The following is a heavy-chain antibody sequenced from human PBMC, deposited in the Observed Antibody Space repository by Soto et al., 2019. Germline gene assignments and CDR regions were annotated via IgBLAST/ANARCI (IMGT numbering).Heavy chain of an antibody. D-gene: IGHD3-9*01. J-gene: IGHJ3*02. CDR2: ISAYNGNT. V-gene: IGHV1-18*01. CDR1: GYTFTSYG. Sequence: APVKVSCKASGYTFTSYGISWVRQAPGQGLEWMGWISAYNGNTNYAQKLQGRVTMTTDTSTSTAYMELRSLRSDDTAVYYCARDYRLGDILTDDDAFDIRGQGTMVPVSS. CDR3: ARDYRLGDILTDDDAFDI.